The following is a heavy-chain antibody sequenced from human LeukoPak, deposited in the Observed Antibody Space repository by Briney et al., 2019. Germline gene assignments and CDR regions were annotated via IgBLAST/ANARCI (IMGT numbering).Heavy chain of an antibody. CDR1: GYTFTTYW. J-gene: IGHJ4*02. Sequence: PGESLKISCEASGYTFTTYWIGWVRQMPGKGLEWMGIIYPGDSDTRYSPSFQGQVTISADKSISTSYPQWSSLKASDTAIYYCARRGYSNYYFDYWGQGTLVTVSS. V-gene: IGHV5-51*01. CDR3: ARRGYSNYYFDY. CDR2: IYPGDSDT. D-gene: IGHD4-11*01.